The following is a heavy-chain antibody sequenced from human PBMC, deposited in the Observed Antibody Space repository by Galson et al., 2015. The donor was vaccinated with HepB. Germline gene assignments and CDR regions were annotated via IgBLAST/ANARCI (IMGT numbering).Heavy chain of an antibody. D-gene: IGHD3-10*01. CDR1: GFTFRSYS. V-gene: IGHV3-48*02. J-gene: IGHJ6*02. CDR3: ARRGLVRGGITGYYYYGMDV. CDR2: ISSSGSTI. Sequence: SLRLSCAASGFTFRSYSMNWVRQAPGKGLEWVSYISSSGSTIYYADSVKGRFTISRDNAKNSLSLQMNSLRDEDTAVYYCARRGLVRGGITGYYYYGMDVWGQGTTVTFSS.